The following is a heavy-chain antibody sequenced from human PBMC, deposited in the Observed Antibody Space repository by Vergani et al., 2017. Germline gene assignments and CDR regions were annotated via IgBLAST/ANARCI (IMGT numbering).Heavy chain of an antibody. Sequence: EVQLVESGGGLVKPGGSLRLSCAASGFTFSNAWMSWVRQAPGKGLEWVGRIKSKTDGGTTDYAAPVKGRFTISRDDSKNTLYLQMNSLKTEDTAVYYCTTAYYDILTGPDYWGQGTLVTVSS. CDR2: IKSKTDGGTT. J-gene: IGHJ4*02. D-gene: IGHD3-9*01. CDR3: TTAYYDILTGPDY. CDR1: GFTFSNAW. V-gene: IGHV3-15*01.